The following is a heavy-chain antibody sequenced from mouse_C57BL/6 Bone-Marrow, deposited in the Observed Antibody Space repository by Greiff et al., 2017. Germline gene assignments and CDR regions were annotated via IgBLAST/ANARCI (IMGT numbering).Heavy chain of an antibody. J-gene: IGHJ2*01. Sequence: EVKLMESGGGLVQPKGSLKLSCAASGFTFNTYAMHWVRQAPGKGLEWVARIRSKSSNDATYYADSVKDRFTISRDDSQSMLYLQMNNLKTEDTAMYYCVRGHYSNFFDYWGQGTTLTVSS. D-gene: IGHD2-5*01. CDR3: VRGHYSNFFDY. CDR1: GFTFNTYA. CDR2: IRSKSSNDAT. V-gene: IGHV10-3*01.